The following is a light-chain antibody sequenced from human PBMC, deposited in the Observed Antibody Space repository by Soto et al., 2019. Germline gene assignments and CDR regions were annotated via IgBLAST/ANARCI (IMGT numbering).Light chain of an antibody. Sequence: DIQITQSPTTRSASVVDRVTITCRASQSISGWLAWYQQKPGKAPNLLIYKASTLESGVPSRFSGSGSGTEFTLTISSLQPDDFATYYCQQYNSYSKMFGQGTKVDI. V-gene: IGKV1-5*03. CDR2: KAS. J-gene: IGKJ1*01. CDR3: QQYNSYSKM. CDR1: QSISGW.